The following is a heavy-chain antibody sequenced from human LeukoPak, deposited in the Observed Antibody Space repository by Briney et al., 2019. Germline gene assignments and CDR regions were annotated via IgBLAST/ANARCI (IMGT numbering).Heavy chain of an antibody. CDR3: ARSYCGGDCYEGFDY. Sequence: ASVKVSCKASGYTFTSYVISWVRQAPGQGLEWMGWISAYNGNTNYAQKFQDRVTMTKDTSTSTAYMELRSLRSDDTAVYYCARSYCGGDCYEGFDYWGQGTLVTVSS. J-gene: IGHJ4*02. CDR1: GYTFTSYV. CDR2: ISAYNGNT. V-gene: IGHV1-18*01. D-gene: IGHD2-21*02.